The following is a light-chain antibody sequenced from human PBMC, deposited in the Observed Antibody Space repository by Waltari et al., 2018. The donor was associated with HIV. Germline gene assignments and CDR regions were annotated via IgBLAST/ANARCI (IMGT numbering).Light chain of an antibody. Sequence: QSVLTQPPSASGTPGQRVTISCSGSSSNIGSNTVNWYQQLPGTAPKLLIYSNNQRPSGVPYRFSGSKSGTSASLAISGLQSEDEAGYYCAAWDDSLAWVFGGGTKLTVL. J-gene: IGLJ3*02. CDR1: SSNIGSNT. V-gene: IGLV1-44*01. CDR3: AAWDDSLAWV. CDR2: SNN.